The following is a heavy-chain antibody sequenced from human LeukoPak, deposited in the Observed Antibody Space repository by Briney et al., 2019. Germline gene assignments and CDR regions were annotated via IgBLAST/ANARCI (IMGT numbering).Heavy chain of an antibody. CDR2: IIPIFGTA. J-gene: IGHJ3*02. CDR3: ARARGLQGIAVAGTIYAFDI. Sequence: GASVKVSCKASGGTFSSYAISWVRQAPGQGLEWMGGIIPIFGTANYAQKFQGRVTITADESTSTAYTELSSLRSEDTAVYYCARARGLQGIAVAGTIYAFDIRGQGTMVTVSS. CDR1: GGTFSSYA. V-gene: IGHV1-69*13. D-gene: IGHD6-19*01.